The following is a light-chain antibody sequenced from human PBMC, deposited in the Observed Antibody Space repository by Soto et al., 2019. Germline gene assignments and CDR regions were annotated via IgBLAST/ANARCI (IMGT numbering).Light chain of an antibody. Sequence: QSVLTQPPSVSAAPGQKVTISCSGSSSNIGNNYVSWYQQLPRTAPKLLIYDNGKRPSGIPDRFSGSKSGTSATLGIAGLQTGDEAVYYCATEDSGLSAVVFGGGTKVTVL. CDR1: SSNIGNNY. J-gene: IGLJ2*01. CDR3: ATEDSGLSAVV. V-gene: IGLV1-51*01. CDR2: DNG.